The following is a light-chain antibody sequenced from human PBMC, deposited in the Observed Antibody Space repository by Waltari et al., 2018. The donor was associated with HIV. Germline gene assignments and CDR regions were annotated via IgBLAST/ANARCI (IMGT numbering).Light chain of an antibody. Sequence: IQMTRSPSTLSASVGDKVTITCRASEKFSDWLAWYQQKPGNTPKLLIDRVSILQNGVPSRFIGSGSGSEYTLTITNLQPDDFASYFCQQYNSYPLTVGGGTKV. V-gene: IGKV1-5*03. CDR1: EKFSDW. J-gene: IGKJ4*01. CDR2: RVS. CDR3: QQYNSYPLT.